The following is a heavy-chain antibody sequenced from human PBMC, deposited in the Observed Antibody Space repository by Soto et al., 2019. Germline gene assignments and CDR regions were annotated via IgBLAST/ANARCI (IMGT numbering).Heavy chain of an antibody. D-gene: IGHD3-22*01. CDR3: ARGYDSSGYYVDY. V-gene: IGHV4-31*03. Sequence: QVQLQESGPGLVKPSQTLSLTCTVSGGSISSGGYYWSWIRQHPGKGLEWIGYIYYSGSTYYNPSLNSRVTISVDTSKNQFSLKLSSVTAADTAVYYCARGYDSSGYYVDYWGQGTLVTVSS. CDR2: IYYSGST. J-gene: IGHJ4*02. CDR1: GGSISSGGYY.